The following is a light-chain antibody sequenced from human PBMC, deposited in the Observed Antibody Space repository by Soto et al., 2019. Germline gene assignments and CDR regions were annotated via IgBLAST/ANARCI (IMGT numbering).Light chain of an antibody. CDR2: GNI. J-gene: IGLJ1*01. V-gene: IGLV1-40*01. CDR3: QSYDSTLGARYV. Sequence: QSVLTQPPSVSGAPGQRVTISCTGSSSNIGADYDVHWYQQRPGTAPKLLIFGNINRPSGVPDRFSGSKSGTSASLAITGLQAEEEGDYYCQSYDSTLGARYVFGTGTKLTVL. CDR1: SSNIGADYD.